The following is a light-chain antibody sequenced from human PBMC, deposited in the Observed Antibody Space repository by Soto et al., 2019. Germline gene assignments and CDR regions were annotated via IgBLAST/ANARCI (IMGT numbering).Light chain of an antibody. CDR1: SSNIGAGYD. CDR3: QSYDSSLSGPVV. Sequence: QSVLTQPPSVSGAPGQRVTISCTGSSSNIGAGYDVHWYQQLPGTAPKLLIYGNSNRPSGAPDRFSGSKSGTSACLAITGLQAEDEADYYCQSYDSSLSGPVVFGGGTKLTVL. CDR2: GNS. V-gene: IGLV1-40*01. J-gene: IGLJ2*01.